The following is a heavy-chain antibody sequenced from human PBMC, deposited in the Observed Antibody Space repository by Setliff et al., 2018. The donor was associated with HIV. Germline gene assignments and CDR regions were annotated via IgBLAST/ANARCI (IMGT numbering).Heavy chain of an antibody. CDR3: ARVYCSTTSCNDEYYFDY. CDR1: GFTFSAYA. V-gene: IGHV3-23*01. Sequence: GGSLRLSCAASGFTFSAYAMTWVRQAPGKGLEWVSATTSNGRTTDYAESVRGRFILSRDDSGNTLYLHLNNLRSDDTAVYYCARVYCSTTSCNDEYYFDYWGQGTLVTVSS. CDR2: TTSNGRTT. D-gene: IGHD2-2*01. J-gene: IGHJ4*02.